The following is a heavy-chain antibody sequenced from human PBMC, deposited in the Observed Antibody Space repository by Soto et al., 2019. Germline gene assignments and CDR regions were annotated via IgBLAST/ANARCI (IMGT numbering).Heavy chain of an antibody. D-gene: IGHD6-13*01. CDR3: AREGYDLSGGWSYNWFDP. CDR1: GFTFSSYS. CDR2: ISSSSSTI. J-gene: IGHJ5*02. Sequence: EVQLVESGGGLVQPGGSLRLSCAASGFTFSSYSMNWVRQAPGKGLEWVSYISSSSSTIYYADSVKGRFTISRDNAKNARYLQMNSLRAEDTAVYYCAREGYDLSGGWSYNWFDPWGQGTLVTVSS. V-gene: IGHV3-48*01.